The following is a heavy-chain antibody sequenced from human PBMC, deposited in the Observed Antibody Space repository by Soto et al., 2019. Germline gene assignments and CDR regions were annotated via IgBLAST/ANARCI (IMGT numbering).Heavy chain of an antibody. J-gene: IGHJ3*02. CDR3: ATYDGGNSNDAFDI. CDR1: HYIFTNYW. D-gene: IGHD5-12*01. V-gene: IGHV5-51*01. CDR2: IFPGDSDT. Sequence: PGESLKISCKGSHYIFTNYWIGWVRQVPGKGLEWMGIIFPGDSDTRYSPSFQGRVTLSVDRSISTAYLQLSGLKALDTAIYCCATYDGGNSNDAFDIWDQGTMVTVSS.